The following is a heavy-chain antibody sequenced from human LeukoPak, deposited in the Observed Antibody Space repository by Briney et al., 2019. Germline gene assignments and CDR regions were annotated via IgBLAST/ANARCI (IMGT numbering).Heavy chain of an antibody. D-gene: IGHD2-2*01. CDR3: ARQPIGYCSSTSCYLFDY. V-gene: IGHV4-61*02. Sequence: SETLSLTCNVSGGSISSGSYYWSWIRQPAGKGLEWIGRIYTSGTTNYNPSLKSRVTISVDTSKNQFSLKLSSVTAADTAVYYCARQPIGYCSSTSCYLFDYWGQGTLVTVSS. CDR1: GGSISSGSYY. J-gene: IGHJ4*02. CDR2: IYTSGTT.